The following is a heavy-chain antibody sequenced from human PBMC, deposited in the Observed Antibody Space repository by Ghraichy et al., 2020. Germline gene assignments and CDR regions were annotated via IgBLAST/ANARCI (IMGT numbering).Heavy chain of an antibody. CDR3: ARHERVYGDYGATNPNWYFDL. CDR1: GGSISSSSYY. CDR2: IYYSGST. Sequence: SETLSLTCTVSGGSISSSSYYWGWIRQPPGKGLEWIGSIYYSGSTYYNPSLKSRVTISVDTSKNQFSLKLSSVTAADTAVYYCARHERVYGDYGATNPNWYFDLWGRGTLVTVSS. J-gene: IGHJ2*01. D-gene: IGHD4-17*01. V-gene: IGHV4-39*01.